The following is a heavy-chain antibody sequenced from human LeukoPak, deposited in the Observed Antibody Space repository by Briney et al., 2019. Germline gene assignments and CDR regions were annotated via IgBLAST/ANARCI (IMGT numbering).Heavy chain of an antibody. CDR1: GYTFTSYG. D-gene: IGHD6-19*01. Sequence: ASVKVSCKASGYTFTSYGISWVRQAPGQGLEWMGWISAYNGNTNYAQKLRGRVTMTTDTSTSTAYMELRSLRSDDTAVYYCAICIAVAGTLDYWGQGTLVTVSS. CDR3: AICIAVAGTLDY. J-gene: IGHJ4*02. CDR2: ISAYNGNT. V-gene: IGHV1-18*01.